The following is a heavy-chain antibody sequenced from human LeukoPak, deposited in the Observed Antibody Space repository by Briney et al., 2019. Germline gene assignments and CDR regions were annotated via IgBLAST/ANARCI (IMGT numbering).Heavy chain of an antibody. CDR3: ANRLRTNWFDP. J-gene: IGHJ5*02. CDR2: IYYSGST. D-gene: IGHD3-16*01. V-gene: IGHV4-31*03. Sequence: SETLSLTCTVSGGSISSGGYYWSWIRQHPGKGLEWIGYIYYSGSTYYNPSLKSRVTISVDTSKNQFPLKLSSVTAADTAVYYCANRLRTNWFDPWGQGTLVTVSS. CDR1: GGSISSGGYY.